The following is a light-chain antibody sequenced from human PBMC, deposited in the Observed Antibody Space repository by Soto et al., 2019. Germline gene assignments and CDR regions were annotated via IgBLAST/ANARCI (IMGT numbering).Light chain of an antibody. J-gene: IGKJ1*01. CDR2: RAS. CDR3: QQYQNLWT. V-gene: IGKV3-15*01. Sequence: TQSPASLSLSPGERATLSCRAGQSVSDYLAWYQQRPGQAPRLLIYRASTRATGIPARFSGTGSGTEFTLTITSLQSEDVAVYYCQQYQNLWTFGQGTKVDIK. CDR1: QSVSDY.